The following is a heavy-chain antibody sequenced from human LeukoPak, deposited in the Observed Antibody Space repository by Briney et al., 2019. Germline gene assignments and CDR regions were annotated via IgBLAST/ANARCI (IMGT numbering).Heavy chain of an antibody. V-gene: IGHV4-59*01. Sequence: SETLSLTCTVSGGSISNYYWNWIRQPPGKGLESIGYVYNSGSSNYNPSLKSRVTISVDTSKNQFSLKLSSVTAADTAVYYCARYPGSAEYRHYYYMDVWGKGTTVTVSS. J-gene: IGHJ6*03. CDR3: ARYPGSAEYRHYYYMDV. D-gene: IGHD2-15*01. CDR2: VYNSGSS. CDR1: GGSISNYY.